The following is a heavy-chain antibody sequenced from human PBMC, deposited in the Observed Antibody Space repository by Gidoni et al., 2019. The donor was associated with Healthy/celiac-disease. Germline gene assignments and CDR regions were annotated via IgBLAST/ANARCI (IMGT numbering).Heavy chain of an antibody. CDR3: AKGGAWELLVY. J-gene: IGHJ4*02. Sequence: EVQLLASGGGLVQPGGSLRLSCAASGFSFGSYAMSWFRQAAGKGLEWVSAISGSGGSTYYADSVKGRFTISRDNSKNTLYLQMNSLRAEDTAVYYCAKGGAWELLVYWGQGTLVTVSS. CDR1: GFSFGSYA. D-gene: IGHD1-26*01. V-gene: IGHV3-23*01. CDR2: ISGSGGST.